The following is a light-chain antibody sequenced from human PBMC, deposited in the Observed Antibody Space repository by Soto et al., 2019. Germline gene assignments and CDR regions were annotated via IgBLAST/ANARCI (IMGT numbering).Light chain of an antibody. Sequence: QSVLTQPPSASGSPGQSVTISCTLTMSDIGAYIYVSWYQQHPGKAPKLMISEVSRRPSGVPDRFSGSKSGNTVSLTVSALQAEDEADYYCSSYTDRNNLVFGTGTKV. CDR1: MSDIGAYIY. CDR3: SSYTDRNNLV. V-gene: IGLV2-8*01. J-gene: IGLJ1*01. CDR2: EVS.